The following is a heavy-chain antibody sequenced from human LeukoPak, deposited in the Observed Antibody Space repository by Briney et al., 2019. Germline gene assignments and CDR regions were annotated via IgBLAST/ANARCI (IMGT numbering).Heavy chain of an antibody. CDR3: ARPFLYYYGSETYFWFDP. J-gene: IGHJ5*02. V-gene: IGHV3-7*01. Sequence: GGSLRLSCAASGFTFTTYWMGWVRQAPGKGLEWVASIKQDGSEKYYVDSVKGRFTISRDNAENSLYLQMNSLRADDTAFYYCARPFLYYYGSETYFWFDPWGQGTLVTVSS. CDR2: IKQDGSEK. D-gene: IGHD3-10*01. CDR1: GFTFTTYW.